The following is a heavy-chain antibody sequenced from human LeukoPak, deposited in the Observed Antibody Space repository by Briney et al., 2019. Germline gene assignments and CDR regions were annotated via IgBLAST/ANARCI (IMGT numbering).Heavy chain of an antibody. CDR1: GGSISRHY. V-gene: IGHV4-59*11. J-gene: IGHJ3*02. CDR3: TKSDGYGLIRI. CDR2: ILNGGKT. Sequence: SETLSLTCSVSGGSISRHYWSWIRQPPGKGLEWIGNILNGGKTHYHPSLKSRVTISLDTSKNQFSLKVISVTAADTAAYYCTKSDGYGLIRICGRGTMVTVSS. D-gene: IGHD3-10*01.